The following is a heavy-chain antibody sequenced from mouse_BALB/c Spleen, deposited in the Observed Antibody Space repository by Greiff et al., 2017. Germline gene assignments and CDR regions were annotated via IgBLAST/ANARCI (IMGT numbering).Heavy chain of an antibody. CDR2: IWAGGST. CDR3: ASPFITTVVATPFAY. V-gene: IGHV2-9*02. D-gene: IGHD1-1*01. Sequence: VKLMESGPGLVAPSQSLSITCTVSGFSLTSYGVHWVRQPPGKGLEWLGVIWAGGSTNYNSALMSRLSISKDNSKSQVFLKMNSLQTDDTAMYYCASPFITTVVATPFAYWGQGTLVTVSA. J-gene: IGHJ3*01. CDR1: GFSLTSYG.